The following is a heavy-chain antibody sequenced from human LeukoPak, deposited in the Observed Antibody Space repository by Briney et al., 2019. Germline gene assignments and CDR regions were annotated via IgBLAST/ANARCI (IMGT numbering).Heavy chain of an antibody. J-gene: IGHJ4*02. Sequence: GGSLRLSCAASGFTFSSYAMHWVRQAPGKGLEWVAVISYDGSNKYYADSVKGRFTISRDNSKNTLYLQMNSLRAEDTAVYYCAREYSYGYDYWGQGTMVTVSS. CDR3: AREYSYGYDY. CDR1: GFTFSSYA. D-gene: IGHD5-18*01. V-gene: IGHV3-30-3*01. CDR2: ISYDGSNK.